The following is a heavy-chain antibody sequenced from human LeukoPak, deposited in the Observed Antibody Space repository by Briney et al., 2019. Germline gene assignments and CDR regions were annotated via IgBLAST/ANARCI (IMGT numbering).Heavy chain of an antibody. V-gene: IGHV3-74*01. Sequence: GRSLRLSCAASGFTFTAYWMHWVRQAPGKGLVWVSRVNSDGSATTYADSVKGRFTISRDNAKNTLYLQMNGLRAEDTAMYYCATGFTTGRAFDIWGQGTMVTVSS. J-gene: IGHJ3*02. CDR2: VNSDGSAT. CDR1: GFTFTAYW. D-gene: IGHD3-10*01. CDR3: ATGFTTGRAFDI.